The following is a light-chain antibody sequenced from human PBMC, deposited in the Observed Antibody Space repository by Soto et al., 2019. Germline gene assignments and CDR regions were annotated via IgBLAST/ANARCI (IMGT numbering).Light chain of an antibody. CDR1: GSSIGSHT. CDR2: GNN. J-gene: IGLJ1*01. Sequence: QSVLTQPPSASGTPGQRVTISCSGSGSSIGSHTVNWYQQLPGTAPKLLINGNNQRPSGVPDQFSGSKSGTSASLAISGLQSEDEADYYCVAWDDSLNGFVFGTGTKVTVL. V-gene: IGLV1-44*01. CDR3: VAWDDSLNGFV.